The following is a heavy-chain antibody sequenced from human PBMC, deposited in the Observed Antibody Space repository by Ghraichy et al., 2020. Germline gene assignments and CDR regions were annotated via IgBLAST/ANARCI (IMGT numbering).Heavy chain of an antibody. Sequence: GESLNISCAASGFTLSNYGMTWVRQAPGKGLEWVSSITSSGTGTWYADSVKGRFTISRDNSENTLYLQMNILRAEDTAIYYCARDPNGDYIGAFDICGQGTMVTVS. CDR3: ARDPNGDYIGAFDI. V-gene: IGHV3-23*01. CDR2: ITSSGTGT. J-gene: IGHJ3*02. D-gene: IGHD4-17*01. CDR1: GFTLSNYG.